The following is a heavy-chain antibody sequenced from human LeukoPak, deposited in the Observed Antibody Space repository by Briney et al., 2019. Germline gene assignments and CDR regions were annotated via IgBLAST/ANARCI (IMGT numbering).Heavy chain of an antibody. CDR1: GFTFSSYW. J-gene: IGHJ4*02. D-gene: IGHD2-15*01. CDR3: ARSLGYCSAGSCFPFDY. Sequence: PGGSLRLSCAASGFTFSSYWMSWVRQAPGKGLEWVANIKQDRSDKYYVDSVKGRFTISRDNAKNSLYLQMNSLRAEDTAVYYCARSLGYCSAGSCFPFDYWGQGTLVTVSS. CDR2: IKQDRSDK. V-gene: IGHV3-7*05.